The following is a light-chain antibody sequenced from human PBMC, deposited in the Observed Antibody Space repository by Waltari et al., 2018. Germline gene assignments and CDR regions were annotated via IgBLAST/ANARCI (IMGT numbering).Light chain of an antibody. CDR3: QQYDNVVLLA. J-gene: IGKJ4*01. CDR2: DAS. V-gene: IGKV1-33*01. CDR1: QDIGNY. Sequence: DIQLTQSPPSLSASVGDRVTSTCQASQDIGNYLNWFQQKPGKAPNLLIYDASNLETGVPSRFSGSGSGTLFTFTIISLQPEDIATYYCQQYDNVVLLAFGGGTKVNIK.